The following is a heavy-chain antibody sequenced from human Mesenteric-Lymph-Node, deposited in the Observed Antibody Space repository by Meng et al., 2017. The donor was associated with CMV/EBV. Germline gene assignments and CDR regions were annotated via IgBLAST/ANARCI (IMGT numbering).Heavy chain of an antibody. Sequence: TVSGGSISSGGYSWSWIRQHPGKGLEWIGSIYYSGSTYYNPSLKSRVTISVDTSKNQFSLKLSSVTAADTAVYYCARRYDILTGEDYWGQGTLVTVSS. CDR2: IYYSGST. CDR3: ARRYDILTGEDY. D-gene: IGHD3-9*01. V-gene: IGHV4-31*03. CDR1: GGSISSGGYS. J-gene: IGHJ4*02.